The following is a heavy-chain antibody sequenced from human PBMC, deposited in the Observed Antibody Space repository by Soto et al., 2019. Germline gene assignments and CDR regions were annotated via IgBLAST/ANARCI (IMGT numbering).Heavy chain of an antibody. CDR3: ARDRGYGFWSANPLDY. Sequence: PGGSLRLSCAASGFTFSSYWIHWVRQAPGKGLVWVSRINSDGTSTTYADSVKGRFTVSRDNAKNTLYLQMNSLRAEDTAFYYCARDRGYGFWSANPLDYWGQGTLVTVSS. D-gene: IGHD3-3*01. J-gene: IGHJ4*02. CDR1: GFTFSSYW. V-gene: IGHV3-74*01. CDR2: INSDGTST.